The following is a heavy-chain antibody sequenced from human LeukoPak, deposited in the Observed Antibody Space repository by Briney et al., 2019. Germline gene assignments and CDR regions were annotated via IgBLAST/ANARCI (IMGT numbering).Heavy chain of an antibody. Sequence: GGSLGLSCAASGFTFRNYVVHWVRQAPGKGLEWVAVTSSDLNVKLYADSVKGRFTISRDNSRSTLYLQMNSLRPEDTAIYYCAREGYYGSGSPPSLYFDYWGQGTLVTVSS. CDR2: TSSDLNVK. V-gene: IGHV3-30-3*01. J-gene: IGHJ4*02. D-gene: IGHD3-10*01. CDR3: AREGYYGSGSPPSLYFDY. CDR1: GFTFRNYV.